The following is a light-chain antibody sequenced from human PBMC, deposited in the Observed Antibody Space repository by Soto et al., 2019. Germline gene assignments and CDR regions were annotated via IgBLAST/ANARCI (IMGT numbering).Light chain of an antibody. J-gene: IGKJ5*01. CDR1: QSVSSSY. CDR3: HQYGSSPPIN. CDR2: GAS. V-gene: IGKV3-20*01. Sequence: EIVLTQSPGTLSLSPGERATLSCRASQSVSSSYLAWYQQKPGQAPRLLIFGASSRATGSPARFSGSGSGTDFPLTISRLEPEDFAVYYWHQYGSSPPINIGQRTRLQIK.